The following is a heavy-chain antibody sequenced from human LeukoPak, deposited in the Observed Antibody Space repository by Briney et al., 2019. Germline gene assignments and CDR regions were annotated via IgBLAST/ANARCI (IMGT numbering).Heavy chain of an antibody. CDR3: ARVNRYSYGSQTDY. J-gene: IGHJ4*02. Sequence: ASVKVSCKASGYTFTSYGISWVRQAPGQGLEWMGWISAYNGNTNYAQKLQGRVTMTTDTSTSTAYTELRSLRSDDTAVYYCARVNRYSYGSQTDYWGQGTLVTVSS. CDR1: GYTFTSYG. D-gene: IGHD5-18*01. CDR2: ISAYNGNT. V-gene: IGHV1-18*01.